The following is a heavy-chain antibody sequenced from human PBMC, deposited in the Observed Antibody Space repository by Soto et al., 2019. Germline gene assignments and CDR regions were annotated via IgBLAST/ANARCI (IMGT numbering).Heavy chain of an antibody. Sequence: SVKVSCKASGGTFSSYAIGWVRQAPGQGLEWMGGIIPIFGTANYAQKFQGRVTITADKSTSTAYMELSSLRSEDTAVYYCARVVYHSNDIYHYYGMDVWGQGTTVTVSS. V-gene: IGHV1-69*06. J-gene: IGHJ6*02. CDR1: GGTFSSYA. CDR3: ARVVYHSNDIYHYYGMDV. CDR2: IIPIFGTA. D-gene: IGHD1-1*01.